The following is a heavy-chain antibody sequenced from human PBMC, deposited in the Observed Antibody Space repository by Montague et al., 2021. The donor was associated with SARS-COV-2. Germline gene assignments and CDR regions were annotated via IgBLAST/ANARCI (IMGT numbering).Heavy chain of an antibody. Sequence: SETLSLTCTVSGGSMNSYYWSWIRQAPGKGLEWIGWIYYSGSSYSHPSLNSRLTISADTSRNEFYLKLTSVTAADTAVYFCARHGAFKNYEVFDYWGQGTLVTVSS. CDR3: ARHGAFKNYEVFDY. J-gene: IGHJ4*02. V-gene: IGHV4-59*08. CDR2: IYYSGSS. D-gene: IGHD3-22*01. CDR1: GGSMNSYY.